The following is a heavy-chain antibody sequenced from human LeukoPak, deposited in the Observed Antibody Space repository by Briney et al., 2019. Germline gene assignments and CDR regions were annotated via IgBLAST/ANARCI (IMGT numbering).Heavy chain of an antibody. CDR1: GESFSGYY. CDR2: INHRGST. CDR3: ARGDITTGGAPFDH. V-gene: IGHV4-34*01. J-gene: IGHJ4*02. D-gene: IGHD2-21*01. Sequence: SETLSLTCAVYGESFSGYYWSWIRQPPGKGLEWIGEINHRGSTNYNPSLKSRATISVDTSKDQFSPKLNSVTAADTAIYYCARGDITTGGAPFDHWGQGSLVTVSS.